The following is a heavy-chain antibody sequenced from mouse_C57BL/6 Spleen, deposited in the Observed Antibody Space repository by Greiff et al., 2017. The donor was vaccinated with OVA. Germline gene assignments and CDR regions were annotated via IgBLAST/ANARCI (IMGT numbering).Heavy chain of an antibody. CDR2: INPNNGGT. CDR1: GYTFTDYN. CDR3: ARSAYYPSYWYCDV. Sequence: VQLQQSGPELVKPGASVKIPCKASGYTFTDYNMDWVKQSHGKSLEWIGDINPNNGGTIYNQKFKGKATLTVDKSSSTAYMELRSLTSEDTAVYYCARSAYYPSYWYCDVWGTGTTVTVSS. V-gene: IGHV1-18*01. J-gene: IGHJ1*03. D-gene: IGHD2-10*01.